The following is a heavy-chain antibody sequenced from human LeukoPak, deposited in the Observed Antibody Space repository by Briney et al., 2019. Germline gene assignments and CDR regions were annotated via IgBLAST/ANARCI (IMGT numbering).Heavy chain of an antibody. CDR3: AREILSGSQGDY. D-gene: IGHD1-26*01. CDR1: GGSISIGSYY. V-gene: IGHV4-61*02. J-gene: IGHJ4*02. CDR2: IYTSGST. Sequence: SQTLSLTCTVSGGSISIGSYYWSWIRQPAGKGLEWIGRIYTSGSTNYNPSLKSRVTISVDTSKNQFSLKLSSVTAADTAVYYCAREILSGSQGDYWGQGTLVTVSS.